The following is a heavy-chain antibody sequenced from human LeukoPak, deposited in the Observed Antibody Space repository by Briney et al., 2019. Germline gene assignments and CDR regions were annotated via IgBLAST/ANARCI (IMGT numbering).Heavy chain of an antibody. CDR1: GFPFSRYE. V-gene: IGHV3-48*03. J-gene: IGHJ3*02. D-gene: IGHD3-3*01. CDR2: ISSSGSTI. Sequence: GGSLRISFATSGFPFSRYELNWVRPAPGKGLEWVSYISSSGSTIYYADSVKGRFTISRDNAKNSLYLQMNSLRAEDTAVYYCAVGSGTYPYPDAFDIWGQGTMVTVSS. CDR3: AVGSGTYPYPDAFDI.